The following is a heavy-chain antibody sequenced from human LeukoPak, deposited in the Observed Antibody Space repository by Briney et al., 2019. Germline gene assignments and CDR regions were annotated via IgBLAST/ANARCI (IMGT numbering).Heavy chain of an antibody. V-gene: IGHV4-34*01. CDR2: INPRGST. J-gene: IGHJ6*04. Sequence: SETLSLTCGVSGGSFSSHYWTWIRQPPGKGLEWIGEINPRGSTNYNPSLESRVTVSADTSRSQLSLSLTSVTAADSAVYFCARGLRQGSAWSWGPKEKSYQYMDVWGTGTTVIVSS. CDR3: ARGLRQGSAWSWGPKEKSYQYMDV. D-gene: IGHD6-19*01. CDR1: GGSFSSHY.